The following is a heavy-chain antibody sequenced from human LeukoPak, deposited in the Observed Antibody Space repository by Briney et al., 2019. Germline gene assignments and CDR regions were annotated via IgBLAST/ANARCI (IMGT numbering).Heavy chain of an antibody. CDR2: IKSKTDGGTT. Sequence: PGGSLRLSCAASGFTFSNAWMNWGRQAPGKGLEWVGRIKSKTDGGTTDYAAPVKGRFTISRDDSKNTLYLHMNSLKTEDTAVYYCTTDRDYVSLIDYWGQGTLVTVSS. V-gene: IGHV3-15*01. J-gene: IGHJ4*02. D-gene: IGHD4-17*01. CDR1: GFTFSNAW. CDR3: TTDRDYVSLIDY.